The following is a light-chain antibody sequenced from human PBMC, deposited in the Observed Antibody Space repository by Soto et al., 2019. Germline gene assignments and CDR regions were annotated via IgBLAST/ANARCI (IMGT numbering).Light chain of an antibody. J-gene: IGLJ1*01. Sequence: QSVLTQPASVSGAPGKGSALSCTTTRSDVGAYNYVSWYQQHPGKAPKLMISEVTNRPSGVPDRFSGSKSGNTASLTISGLQAEDEADYYCCSYAGTYSYVFGTGTKVTV. V-gene: IGLV2-11*01. CDR1: RSDVGAYNY. CDR3: CSYAGTYSYV. CDR2: EVT.